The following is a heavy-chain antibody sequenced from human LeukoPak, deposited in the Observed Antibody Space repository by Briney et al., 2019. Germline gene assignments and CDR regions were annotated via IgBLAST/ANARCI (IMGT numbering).Heavy chain of an antibody. V-gene: IGHV3-53*01. D-gene: IGHD4-17*01. Sequence: GGSLRLSCAASGFTVRSKYMSWVRQAPGKGLEWVSIIYPGGTTYYADSVKGRFTISRDNSKNTVYLQMNSLKADDAAVYYCARADDFGDYDCWGQGTLVTVSS. CDR2: IYPGGTT. CDR1: GFTVRSKY. J-gene: IGHJ4*02. CDR3: ARADDFGDYDC.